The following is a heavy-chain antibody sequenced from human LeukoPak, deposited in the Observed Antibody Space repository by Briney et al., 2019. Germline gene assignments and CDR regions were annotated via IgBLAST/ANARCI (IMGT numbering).Heavy chain of an antibody. D-gene: IGHD2-2*01. Sequence: GGSLRLSCAASGFTSSVYWMHWVRQAPGKGLVWVSRIYNDGSMTNYADSVQGRFTISRDNAKNTLYLQMNSLRAEDTAVYYCVRGYCSATSCYFSSSYNWFDPWGQGTLVTVSS. V-gene: IGHV3-74*01. CDR3: VRGYCSATSCYFSSSYNWFDP. J-gene: IGHJ5*02. CDR2: IYNDGSMT. CDR1: GFTSSVYW.